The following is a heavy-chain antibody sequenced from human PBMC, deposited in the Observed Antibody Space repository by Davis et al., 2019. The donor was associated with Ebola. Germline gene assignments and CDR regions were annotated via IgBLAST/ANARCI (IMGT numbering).Heavy chain of an antibody. CDR1: GYTFTSYG. V-gene: IGHV1-18*01. J-gene: IGHJ5*02. CDR3: ARDCSGTSCYFKWFDP. CDR2: VSAYNDNT. Sequence: AASVKVSCKASGYTFTSYGISWVRQAPGQGLEWMGWVSAYNDNTNYAQKLQGRVTMTTDTSTSTAYMELRSLRSDDTAVYYCARDCSGTSCYFKWFDPWGRGTLVTVSS. D-gene: IGHD2-15*01.